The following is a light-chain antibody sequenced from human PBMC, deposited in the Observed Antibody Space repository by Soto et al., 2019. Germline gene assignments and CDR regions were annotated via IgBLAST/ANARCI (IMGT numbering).Light chain of an antibody. CDR1: KLGDKY. V-gene: IGLV3-1*01. CDR2: QDS. CDR3: QAWDRSTGV. J-gene: IGLJ1*01. Sequence: SYELTQPPSVSVSPGQTASITCSGEKLGDKYACWYQQKPGQSPVLVIYQDSKRPSGIPERFSGSKSGNTATLTISGTQAMDEADYYCQAWDRSTGVFGTGTKLTVL.